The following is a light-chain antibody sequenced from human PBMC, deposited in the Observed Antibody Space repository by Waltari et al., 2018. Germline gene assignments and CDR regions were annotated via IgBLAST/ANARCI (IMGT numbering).Light chain of an antibody. CDR2: DVN. J-gene: IGLJ2*01. CDR3: SSYISSSTLEL. CDR1: SSDVGAYNY. V-gene: IGLV2-14*03. Sequence: QSALTQPASVSGSPGQSITISCTGPSSDVGAYNYVSWYQQHPGKAPKLIIFDVNNRPSGVSNRFSGSKSGNTASLTISGLQAEDEADYYCSSYISSSTLELFGGGTSLTVL.